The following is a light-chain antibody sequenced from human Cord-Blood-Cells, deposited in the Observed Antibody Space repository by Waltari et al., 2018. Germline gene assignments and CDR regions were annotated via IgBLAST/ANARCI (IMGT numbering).Light chain of an antibody. CDR1: SSDVGGYNY. CDR2: EVS. CDR3: SSYTSSSTLV. Sequence: QSALTQPASVSGPPGQSITIPCTGTSSDVGGYNYVSWYQQHPGKAPKLMIYEVSNRPSGVSNRFSGSKSGNTASLTISGLQAEDEADYYCSSYTSSSTLVFGTGTKVTVL. J-gene: IGLJ1*01. V-gene: IGLV2-14*01.